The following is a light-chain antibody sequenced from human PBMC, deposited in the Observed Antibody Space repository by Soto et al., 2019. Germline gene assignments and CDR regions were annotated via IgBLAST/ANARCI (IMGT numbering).Light chain of an antibody. Sequence: EIVLTQSPGTLSLSPGERATLSCRASQSVGKNYLSWYQQKPGQVHRLLIYSASSRDTGIPHRFSGTGSGTDFTLTISRLEPEDFAVYYCHQDATSPLTFGGGTKVEMK. J-gene: IGKJ4*01. CDR2: SAS. CDR3: HQDATSPLT. V-gene: IGKV3-20*01. CDR1: QSVGKNY.